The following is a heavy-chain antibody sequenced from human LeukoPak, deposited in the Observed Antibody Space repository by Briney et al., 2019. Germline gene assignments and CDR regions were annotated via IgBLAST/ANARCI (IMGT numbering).Heavy chain of an antibody. Sequence: SETLPLTCTVSGGSISGYYWSWTRQPPGKGLEWIGYIYYSGSTNYNPSLKSRLTISIDTSENQFSLKLSSVTAADTAVYYCAREYSSSSGRRAFDIWGQGTMVTVSS. J-gene: IGHJ3*02. V-gene: IGHV4-59*08. CDR1: GGSISGYY. D-gene: IGHD6-6*01. CDR2: IYYSGST. CDR3: AREYSSSSGRRAFDI.